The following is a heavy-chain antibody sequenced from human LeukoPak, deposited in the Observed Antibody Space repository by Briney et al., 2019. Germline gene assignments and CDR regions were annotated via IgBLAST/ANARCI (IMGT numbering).Heavy chain of an antibody. CDR2: FDPEDGET. CDR3: ATGARAYGSGVPDY. CDR1: GYTLTELS. D-gene: IGHD3-10*01. J-gene: IGHJ4*02. V-gene: IGHV1-24*01. Sequence: ASVKVSCNVSGYTLTELSMHWVRQAPGKGLEWMGGFDPEDGETIYAQKFQGRVTMTEDTSTDTAYMELSSLRSEDTAVYYCATGARAYGSGVPDYWGQGTLVTVSS.